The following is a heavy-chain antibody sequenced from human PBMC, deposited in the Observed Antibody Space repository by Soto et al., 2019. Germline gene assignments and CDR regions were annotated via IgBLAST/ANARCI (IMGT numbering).Heavy chain of an antibody. V-gene: IGHV3-23*01. J-gene: IGHJ4*02. CDR2: ISGSGGST. D-gene: IGHD2-2*02. Sequence: PGGSLRLSCAASGFTFSSYAMSWVRQAPGKGLEWVSAISGSGGSTYYADSVKGRFTISRDNSKNTLYLQMNSLRAEDTAVYYCAKALSRYSVVPAAIHAYWGQGTLVTVSS. CDR1: GFTFSSYA. CDR3: AKALSRYSVVPAAIHAY.